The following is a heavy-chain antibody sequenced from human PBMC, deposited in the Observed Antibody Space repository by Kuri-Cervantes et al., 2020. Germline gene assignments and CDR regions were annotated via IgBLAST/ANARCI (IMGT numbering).Heavy chain of an antibody. CDR1: GFTFSIYS. CDR2: ISSSSSYK. D-gene: IGHD2-15*01. J-gene: IGHJ4*02. Sequence: GESLKISCTASGFTFSIYSMNWVRQAPGKGLEWVSSISSSSSYKYYADSVKGRFTISRDNSKNTLFLQLNSLRADDTAVYYCAKGAYCSGSDCYGYFDYWGQGTLVTVSS. CDR3: AKGAYCSGSDCYGYFDY. V-gene: IGHV3-21*04.